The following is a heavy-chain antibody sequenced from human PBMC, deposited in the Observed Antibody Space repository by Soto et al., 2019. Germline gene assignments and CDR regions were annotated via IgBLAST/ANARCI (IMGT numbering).Heavy chain of an antibody. CDR1: GGSFSGYY. V-gene: IGHV4-34*01. J-gene: IGHJ4*02. D-gene: IGHD4-17*01. CDR3: ARTATVITRTFDY. CDR2: INHSGST. Sequence: SETLSLTCAVYGGSFSGYYWSWIRQPPGKGLEWIGEINHSGSTNYNPSLKSRVTISVDTSKNQFSLKLSSVTAADTAVYYCARTATVITRTFDYWGQGTLVT.